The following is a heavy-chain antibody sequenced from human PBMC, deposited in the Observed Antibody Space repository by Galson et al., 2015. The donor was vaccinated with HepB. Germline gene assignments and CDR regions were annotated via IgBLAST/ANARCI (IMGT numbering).Heavy chain of an antibody. J-gene: IGHJ5*02. D-gene: IGHD1-20*01. CDR3: ARDSINWNPLSYWFDP. CDR2: INPNSGGT. V-gene: IGHV1-2*04. CDR1: GYTFTGYY. Sequence: SVKVSCKASGYTFTGYYMHWVRQAPGQGLEWMGWINPNSGGTNYAQKFQGWVTMTRDTSISTAYMVLSRLRSDDTAVYYCARDSINWNPLSYWFDPWGQGTLVTVSS.